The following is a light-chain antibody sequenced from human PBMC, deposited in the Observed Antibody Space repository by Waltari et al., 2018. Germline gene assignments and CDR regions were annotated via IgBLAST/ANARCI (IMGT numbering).Light chain of an antibody. CDR2: DVS. CDR3: QEAYSSRYT. V-gene: IGKV1-39*01. Sequence: DIQMTQSPSYLSASAGDTVPITCRASQNITKYLNWDQQKSGNPPKFLIDDVSNLKSGVPPRFSGSGSGTHFTLTISNLQPEDFATYYCQEAYSSRYTFGQGTKLDIK. CDR1: QNITKY. J-gene: IGKJ2*01.